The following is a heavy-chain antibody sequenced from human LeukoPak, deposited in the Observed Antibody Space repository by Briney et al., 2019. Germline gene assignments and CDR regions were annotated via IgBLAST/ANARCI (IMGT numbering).Heavy chain of an antibody. J-gene: IGHJ3*02. CDR1: GGTFSCYY. D-gene: IGHD5-12*01. Sequence: AETLSLTCAVYGGTFSCYYWSWIRQPPGKGLEGIGEINHSGSTNYNPSLKCRVTISVDTSKNQVSLKLSSVTAADTGVYYCARALGVDIVASDAFDIWGQGTMVTVYS. V-gene: IGHV4-34*01. CDR2: INHSGST. CDR3: ARALGVDIVASDAFDI.